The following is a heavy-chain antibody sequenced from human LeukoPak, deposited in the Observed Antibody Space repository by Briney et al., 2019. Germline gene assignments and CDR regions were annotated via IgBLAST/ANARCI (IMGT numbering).Heavy chain of an antibody. CDR2: IYHSGST. CDR1: SGSINSNW. CDR3: ARGVMSSSSRPYGMDV. D-gene: IGHD6-13*01. Sequence: PSGTLSLTCAVSSGSINSNWWSWVRQPPGKRLEWIGEIYHSGSTNYNPTLKSRVTISVDKSKNQFSLSLTSVTAADTAVYYCARGVMSSSSRPYGMDVWGQGTTVTVSS. V-gene: IGHV4-4*02. J-gene: IGHJ6*02.